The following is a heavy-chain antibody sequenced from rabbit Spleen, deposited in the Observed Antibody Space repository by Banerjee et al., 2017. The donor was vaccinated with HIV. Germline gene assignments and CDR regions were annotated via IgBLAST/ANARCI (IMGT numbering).Heavy chain of an antibody. CDR1: GFSFSNKAV. CDR2: IDAGSSGFT. J-gene: IGHJ6*01. D-gene: IGHD1-1*01. CDR3: ARDTSSSFSSYGMDL. Sequence: QSLEESGGDLVKPEGSLKLSCTASGFSFSNKAVMCWVRQAPGKGLEWIACIDAGSSGFTYFATWAKGRFTISKTSSTTVTLQMTRLTAADTATYFCARDTSSSFSSYGMDLWGPGTLVTVS. V-gene: IGHV1S40*01.